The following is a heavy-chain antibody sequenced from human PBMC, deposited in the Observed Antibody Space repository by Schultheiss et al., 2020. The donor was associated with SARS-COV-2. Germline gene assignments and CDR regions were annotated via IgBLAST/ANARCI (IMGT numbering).Heavy chain of an antibody. CDR1: GGSFSGYY. J-gene: IGHJ5*02. CDR2: IYYSGST. D-gene: IGHD3-3*01. CDR3: ARGVTIFGVVIMTRFDP. V-gene: IGHV4-59*01. Sequence: SQTLSLTCAVYGGSFSGYYWSWIRQPPGKGLEWIGYIYYSGSTNYNPSLKSRVTISVDTSKNQFSLKLSSVTAADTAVYYCARGVTIFGVVIMTRFDPWGQGTLVTVSS.